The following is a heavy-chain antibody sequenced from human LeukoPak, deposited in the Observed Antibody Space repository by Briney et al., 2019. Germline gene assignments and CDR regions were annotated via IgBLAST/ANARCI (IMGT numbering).Heavy chain of an antibody. V-gene: IGHV3-7*03. J-gene: IGHJ6*02. CDR2: VNRDGSET. CDR1: GFPLSDAW. Sequence: GGSLRLSCAVSGFPLSDAWMNWVRQVPGRGPEWVANVNRDGSETYYLDSVKGRFTISKDNAKNSLYLQMNSLRAEDTALYHCARNNGMDVWGQGTTVIVSS. CDR3: ARNNGMDV.